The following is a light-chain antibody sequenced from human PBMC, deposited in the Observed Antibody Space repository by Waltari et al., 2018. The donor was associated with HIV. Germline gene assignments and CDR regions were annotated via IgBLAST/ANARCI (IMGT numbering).Light chain of an antibody. J-gene: IGKJ1*01. CDR1: QSIGVW. Sequence: IQMTQPPSTLSASAGDTVTITFRASQSIGVWLAWYQQKPGKAPKFLISKASSLESGVPSRFSGSGAATEFTLTISSLQPDDFATYFCQEYTTYLGTFGQGTKVEIK. CDR2: KAS. CDR3: QEYTTYLGT. V-gene: IGKV1-5*03.